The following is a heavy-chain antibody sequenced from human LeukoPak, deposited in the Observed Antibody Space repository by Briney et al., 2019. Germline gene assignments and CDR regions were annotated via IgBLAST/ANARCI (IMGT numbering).Heavy chain of an antibody. CDR3: TRVTYYYDNSGYFHFDS. V-gene: IGHV3-49*04. D-gene: IGHD3-22*01. J-gene: IGHJ4*02. CDR1: GFTFGDYA. Sequence: GGSLRLSCTTSGFTFGDYAMSWVRQAPGKGLEWVSFIRRKAHGGTTEYAASVKGRFSSSRDDSKSIAYLQMNSLKTEDTAVYFCTRVTYYYDNSGYFHFDSWGQGSLVTVST. CDR2: IRRKAHGGTT.